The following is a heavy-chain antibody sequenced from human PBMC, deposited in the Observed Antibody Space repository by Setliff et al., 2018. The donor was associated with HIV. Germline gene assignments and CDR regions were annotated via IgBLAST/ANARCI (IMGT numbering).Heavy chain of an antibody. CDR1: GYSFTTSG. D-gene: IGHD3-22*01. CDR2: INIRSGNT. J-gene: IGHJ4*02. V-gene: IGHV1-18*01. Sequence: ASVKVSCKASGYSFTTSGVSWVRQAPGQGLEWMGWINIRSGNTNYAQKFQGRVTMTTDTSTSTAYMGLTSLRSDDTAVYYCARGGDDYFDPSGFPHWGQGTLVTVSS. CDR3: ARGGDDYFDPSGFPH.